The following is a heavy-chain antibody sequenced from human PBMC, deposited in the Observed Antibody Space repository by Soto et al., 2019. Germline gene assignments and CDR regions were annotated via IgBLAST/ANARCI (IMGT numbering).Heavy chain of an antibody. D-gene: IGHD6-19*01. CDR2: IYHNGST. V-gene: IGHV4-30-2*01. CDR3: ARVRSGWGIDY. J-gene: IGHJ4*02. CDR1: GGSISSGGYS. Sequence: QLQLQESGSGLVKPSQTLSLTCAVSGGSISSGGYSWSWIRQPPGKGLEYIGYIYHNGSTYYNPSLKSRVTISVDRSKNQFSLKLSSVTAADTAVYYCARVRSGWGIDYWGQGTLVTVSS.